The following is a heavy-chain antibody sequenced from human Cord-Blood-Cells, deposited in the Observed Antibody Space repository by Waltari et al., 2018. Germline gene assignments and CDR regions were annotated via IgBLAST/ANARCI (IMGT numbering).Heavy chain of an antibody. D-gene: IGHD7-27*01. J-gene: IGHJ4*02. CDR3: ARGSPNWGSGIYDY. CDR2: MNPNSGNT. V-gene: IGHV1-8*03. CDR1: GYTFPSYD. Sequence: QVQLVQSGAEVKKPGASVKVSCKASGYTFPSYDINGLRQATGQGLEWMGWMNPNSGNTGYAQKFQGRVTITRNTSISTAYMELSSLRSEDTAVYYCARGSPNWGSGIYDYWGQGTLVTVSS.